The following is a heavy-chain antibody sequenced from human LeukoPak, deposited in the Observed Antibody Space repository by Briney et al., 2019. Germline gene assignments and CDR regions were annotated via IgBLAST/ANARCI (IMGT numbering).Heavy chain of an antibody. CDR1: GFTVSSNH. J-gene: IGHJ4*02. Sequence: GGSLRLSCAASGFTVSSNHMSWVRQAPGKGLEWVSVIYSGGSTDYADSVKGRFTISRDNLKNTLYLQMNSLRAEDTAVYYCARGPAGYNWGQGTLVTFPS. D-gene: IGHD1-1*01. CDR3: ARGPAGYN. V-gene: IGHV3-53*01. CDR2: IYSGGST.